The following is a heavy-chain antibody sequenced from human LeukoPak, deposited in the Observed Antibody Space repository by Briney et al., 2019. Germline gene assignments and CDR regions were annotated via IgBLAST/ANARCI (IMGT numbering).Heavy chain of an antibody. Sequence: PSETLSLTSTVSGDSTSSSTYYWDWIRQAPGKGLEWIGNIYDSGTTHYNPSLKSRVTISGDTSKNQFSLKLNSVTAADTAIYYCATHRRSGSGGSENAFEIWGQGTMVTVSS. CDR1: GDSTSSSTYY. CDR2: IYDSGTT. D-gene: IGHD5-12*01. J-gene: IGHJ3*02. CDR3: ATHRRSGSGGSENAFEI. V-gene: IGHV4-39*01.